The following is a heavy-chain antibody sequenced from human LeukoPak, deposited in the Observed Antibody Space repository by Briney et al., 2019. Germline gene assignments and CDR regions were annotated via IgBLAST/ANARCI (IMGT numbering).Heavy chain of an antibody. D-gene: IGHD3-22*01. J-gene: IGHJ4*02. Sequence: GGSLRLSCAASGFTFSSYSMNWVRQAPGKGLEWVSSISSSSSYIYYADSVKGRFTISRDNAKNSLYLQMNSLRAEDTAVYYCARDYFPYYYDSSGYYDYWGQGTLVTVSS. CDR1: GFTFSSYS. CDR3: ARDYFPYYYDSSGYYDY. CDR2: ISSSSSYI. V-gene: IGHV3-21*01.